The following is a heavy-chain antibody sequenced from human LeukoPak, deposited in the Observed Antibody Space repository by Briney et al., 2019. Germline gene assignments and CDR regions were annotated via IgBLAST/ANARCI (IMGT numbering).Heavy chain of an antibody. CDR2: IKQDGSEK. V-gene: IGHV3-7*01. Sequence: GGSLRLSCAASGFTFSSYWMTWVRQVPRKGLEWVANIKQDGSEKYYVDSVTGRFAISRDNAKNSLYLQMNSLGPEDTAVYYCARMSTSSWFVCDYWGQGTLVTVSS. D-gene: IGHD6-13*01. CDR3: ARMSTSSWFVCDY. CDR1: GFTFSSYW. J-gene: IGHJ4*02.